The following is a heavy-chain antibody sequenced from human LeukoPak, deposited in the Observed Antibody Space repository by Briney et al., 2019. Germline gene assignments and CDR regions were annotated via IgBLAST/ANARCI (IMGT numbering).Heavy chain of an antibody. D-gene: IGHD3-22*01. CDR3: ASSKRNTYYYDSSWFDP. CDR1: GGTFSSYA. V-gene: IGHV1-69*05. Sequence: SVKVSCKASGGTFSSYAISWVRQAPGQGLEWMGGIIPIFGTANYAQKFQGRVTITTDESTSTAYMELSSLRSEDTAVYYCASSKRNTYYYDSSWFDPWGQGTLVTVFS. CDR2: IIPIFGTA. J-gene: IGHJ5*02.